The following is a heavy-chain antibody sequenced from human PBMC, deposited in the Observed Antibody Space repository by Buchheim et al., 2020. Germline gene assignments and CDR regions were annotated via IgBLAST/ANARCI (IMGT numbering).Heavy chain of an antibody. V-gene: IGHV3-30*02. CDR1: GFTFSSYG. CDR3: AKDPGYDSSGYYQYYFDY. CDR2: IRYDGSNK. Sequence: QVQLVESGGGVVQPGRSLRLPCAASGFTFSSYGMHWVRQAPGKGLEWVAFIRYDGSNKYYADSVKGRFTISRDNSKNTLYLQMNSLRAEDTAVYYCAKDPGYDSSGYYQYYFDYWGQGTL. D-gene: IGHD3-22*01. J-gene: IGHJ4*02.